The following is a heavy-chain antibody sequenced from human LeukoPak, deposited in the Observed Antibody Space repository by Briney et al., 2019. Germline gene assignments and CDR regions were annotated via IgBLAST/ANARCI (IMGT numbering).Heavy chain of an antibody. CDR1: GFTFSSYA. Sequence: GGSLRLSCAASGFTFSSYAMSWVRQAPGKGLEWVSAISGSGGSTYYADSVKGRFTISRDNSKNTLYLQMNSLRAEDTAVYYCAKDGWELLHGNYFDYWGQGTLVTVSS. D-gene: IGHD1-26*01. CDR3: AKDGWELLHGNYFDY. J-gene: IGHJ4*02. CDR2: ISGSGGST. V-gene: IGHV3-23*01.